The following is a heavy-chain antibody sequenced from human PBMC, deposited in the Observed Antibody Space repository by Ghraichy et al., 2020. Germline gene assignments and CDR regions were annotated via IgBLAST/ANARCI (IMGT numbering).Heavy chain of an antibody. CDR3: AKSGGDGYRYWYFDL. Sequence: LSLTCAASGFTFSSYAMNWVRQAPGKGLEWVSGISGSGGSTYYRDSVKGRFTISRDNSKNTLDLKMNSLRAEDTAVYYCAKSGGDGYRYWYFDLWGRGTLVAVSS. CDR2: ISGSGGST. CDR1: GFTFSSYA. D-gene: IGHD5-24*01. J-gene: IGHJ2*01. V-gene: IGHV3-23*01.